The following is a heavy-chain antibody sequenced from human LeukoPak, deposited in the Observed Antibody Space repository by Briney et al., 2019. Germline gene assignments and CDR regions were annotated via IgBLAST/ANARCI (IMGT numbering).Heavy chain of an antibody. D-gene: IGHD3-3*01. CDR2: IRSKANSYAT. Sequence: GSLRLSCAASGFTFSEYAMHWVRQASGKGLEWVGRIRSKANSYATAYAASVKGRFTISRDDSKNTAYLQMNSLKTEDTAVYYCTSTYDFWSGRPFDYWGQGTLVTVSS. CDR1: GFTFSEYA. J-gene: IGHJ4*02. CDR3: TSTYDFWSGRPFDY. V-gene: IGHV3-73*01.